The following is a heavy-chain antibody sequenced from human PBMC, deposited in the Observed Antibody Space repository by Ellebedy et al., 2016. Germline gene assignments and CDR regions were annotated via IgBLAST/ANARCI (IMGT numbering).Heavy chain of an antibody. CDR2: ISYDGSNK. D-gene: IGHD3-22*01. V-gene: IGHV3-30*18. CDR1: GFTFSSYG. Sequence: GGSLRLXCAPSGFTFSSYGMHWVRQAPGKGLEWVAVISYDGSNKYYADSVKGRFTISRDNSKNTLYLQMNSLRAEDTAVYYCAKLGWYYDSSGYQFWGQGTLVTVSS. J-gene: IGHJ4*02. CDR3: AKLGWYYDSSGYQF.